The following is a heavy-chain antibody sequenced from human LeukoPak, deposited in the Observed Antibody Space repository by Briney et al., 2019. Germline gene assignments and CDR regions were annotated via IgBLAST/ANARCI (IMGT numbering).Heavy chain of an antibody. J-gene: IGHJ4*02. Sequence: PSETLSLTCTVSGGSISSYFWSWIRQPAGKGLEWIGRIYTSGSTNHNPSLKSRVTMSVDTSTNQFSLKLSSVTAADTAVYYCAGEIHNLGYCSSTGCYHDYWGQGTLVTVSS. CDR2: IYTSGST. V-gene: IGHV4-4*07. CDR3: AGEIHNLGYCSSTGCYHDY. CDR1: GGSISSYF. D-gene: IGHD2-2*03.